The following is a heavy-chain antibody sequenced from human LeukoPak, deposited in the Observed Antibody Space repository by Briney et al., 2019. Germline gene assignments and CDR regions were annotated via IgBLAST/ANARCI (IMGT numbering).Heavy chain of an antibody. CDR3: ARAMDTAMGRVFDY. D-gene: IGHD5-18*01. V-gene: IGHV4-30-2*01. J-gene: IGHJ4*02. Sequence: SETLSLTCTVSGGSISSGGYYWSWIRQPPGKGLEWIGYIYHSGSTYYNPSLKSRVTISVDTSKNQFSLKLSSVTAADTAVYYCARAMDTAMGRVFDYWGQGTLVTVSS. CDR2: IYHSGST. CDR1: GGSISSGGYY.